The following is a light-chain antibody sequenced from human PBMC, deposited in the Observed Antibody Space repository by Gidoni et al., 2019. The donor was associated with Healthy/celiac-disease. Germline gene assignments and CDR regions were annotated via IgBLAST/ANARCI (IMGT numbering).Light chain of an antibody. Sequence: EIVMTQSPATLSVSPGERATLSCRASQCVSSNLAWYQQKPGQAPRLLTYGASTRATGIPARFSGSGSGTEFTLTISSLQSEDFAVYYCQQYNNWPPWTFGQGTKVEIK. CDR1: QCVSSN. CDR2: GAS. V-gene: IGKV3-15*01. CDR3: QQYNNWPPWT. J-gene: IGKJ1*01.